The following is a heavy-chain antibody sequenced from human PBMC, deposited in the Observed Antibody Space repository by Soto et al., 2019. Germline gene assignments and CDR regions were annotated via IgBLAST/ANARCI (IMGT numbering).Heavy chain of an antibody. CDR3: VRGNGGALADPFDP. Sequence: EVQLVESGGGLVQPGRSLRLSCAGAGFTFDDYAMHWVRQAPGKGLEWVSGISWHSGDIGYADSVKGRVTISRDNARNSLSLQMNTIRADDTALSRCVRGNGGALADPFDPWGQGTLVTVSS. D-gene: IGHD6-19*01. J-gene: IGHJ5*02. CDR2: ISWHSGDI. V-gene: IGHV3-9*01. CDR1: GFTFDDYA.